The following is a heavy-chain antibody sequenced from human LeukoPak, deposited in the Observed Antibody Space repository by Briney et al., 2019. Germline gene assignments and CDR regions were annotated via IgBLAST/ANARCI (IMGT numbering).Heavy chain of an antibody. V-gene: IGHV4-34*01. CDR2: INHSGST. CDR3: ARGGIRGYSSGY. CDR1: GGSFSGYY. Sequence: KTSETLSLTCAVYGGSFSGYYWSWIRQPPGKGLEWIGEINHSGSTNYNPSLKSRVTISVDTSKNQFSLKLSSVTAADTAVYYCARGGIRGYSSGYWGQGTLVTVSS. J-gene: IGHJ4*02. D-gene: IGHD5-18*01.